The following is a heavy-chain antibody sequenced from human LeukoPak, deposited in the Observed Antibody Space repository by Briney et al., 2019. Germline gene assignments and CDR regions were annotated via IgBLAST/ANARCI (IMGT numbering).Heavy chain of an antibody. D-gene: IGHD3-10*01. Sequence: SGGSLRLSCAASGFTFSAYSMSWVRQAPGKGLEWVAYISGSSGMIYYADSVRGRFTISRDNAKNSLCLQMNSLRDEDTAVYYCARYFGDPQGMDVWGQGTTVTVTS. J-gene: IGHJ6*02. V-gene: IGHV3-48*02. CDR1: GFTFSAYS. CDR2: ISGSSGMI. CDR3: ARYFGDPQGMDV.